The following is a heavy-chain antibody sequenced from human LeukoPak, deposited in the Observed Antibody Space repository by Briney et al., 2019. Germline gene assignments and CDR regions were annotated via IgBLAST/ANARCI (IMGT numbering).Heavy chain of an antibody. CDR1: GYTFTSYA. Sequence: ASVKVSCKASGYTFTSYAMHWVRQAPGQRLEWMGWINAGNGNTKYSQEFQGRVTITTDTSASTAYMELSSLRSEDMAVYYCARGWVYCSSTSCYSSDAFDIWGQGTMVTVSS. J-gene: IGHJ3*02. D-gene: IGHD2-2*01. CDR2: INAGNGNT. CDR3: ARGWVYCSSTSCYSSDAFDI. V-gene: IGHV1-3*03.